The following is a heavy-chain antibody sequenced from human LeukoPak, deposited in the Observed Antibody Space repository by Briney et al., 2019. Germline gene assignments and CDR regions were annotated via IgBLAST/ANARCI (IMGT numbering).Heavy chain of an antibody. V-gene: IGHV1-18*01. CDR1: GGTFSSYA. CDR2: ISAYNGNT. Sequence: ASVKVSCKASGGTFSSYAISWVRQAPGQGLEWMGWISAYNGNTNYAQKLQGRVTMTTDTSTSTAYMELRSLRSDDTAVYYCASSPGPYYYMDVWGKGTTVTISS. CDR3: ASSPGPYYYMDV. J-gene: IGHJ6*03.